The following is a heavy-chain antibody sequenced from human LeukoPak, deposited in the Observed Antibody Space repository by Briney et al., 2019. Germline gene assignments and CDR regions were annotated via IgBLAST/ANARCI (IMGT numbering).Heavy chain of an antibody. D-gene: IGHD1-26*01. CDR1: GFTVSSNY. J-gene: IGHJ3*02. CDR3: ARAEAGGAFDI. CDR2: IYSGGST. Sequence: GGSLRLSCAASGFTVSSNYMSWVRQAPGKGLEWVSVIYSGGSTYYADSVTGRFTISRDNSKNTLYLQMNSLRAEDTAVYYCARAEAGGAFDIWGQGTMVTVSS. V-gene: IGHV3-66*02.